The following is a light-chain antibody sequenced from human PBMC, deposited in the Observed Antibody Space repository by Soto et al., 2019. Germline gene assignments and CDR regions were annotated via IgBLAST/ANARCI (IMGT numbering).Light chain of an antibody. CDR3: SSHANGKIYV. J-gene: IGLJ1*01. Sequence: QSALTQPASVSGSPGQSITISCTGTSNDVGGYRSVSWYQHHPGKAPKLIIYEVSDRPSGVSHRFSGSKSGSTASLTISGLQPDDEADYYCSSHANGKIYVFGTGTKVTVL. V-gene: IGLV2-14*01. CDR2: EVS. CDR1: SNDVGGYRS.